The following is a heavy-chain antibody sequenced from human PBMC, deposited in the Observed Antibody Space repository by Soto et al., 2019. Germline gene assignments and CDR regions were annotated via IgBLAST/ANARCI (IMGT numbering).Heavy chain of an antibody. V-gene: IGHV4-39*01. D-gene: IGHD5-12*01. J-gene: IGHJ5*02. Sequence: ASETLRVTWTVSGGSISSSSYYWGWIRQPPGKGLEWIGSIYYSGSTYYNPSLKSRVTISVDTSKNQFSLKLSSVTAADTAVADWARRYLGVEMATIGDWFEPSGQ. CDR3: ARRYLGVEMATIGDWFEP. CDR1: GGSISSSSYY. CDR2: IYYSGST.